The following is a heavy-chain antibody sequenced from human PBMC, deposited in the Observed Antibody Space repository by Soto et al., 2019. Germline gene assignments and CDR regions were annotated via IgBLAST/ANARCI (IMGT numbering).Heavy chain of an antibody. CDR3: ARGDGTTGTPYIWFDP. V-gene: IGHV5-51*01. CDR1: GYSFSTHW. CDR2: IYPGDFDT. Sequence: GESLKISCKGSGYSFSTHWIAWVRQMPGKGLEWMGIIYPGDFDTRYSPSFQGQVTISAEKSINTAYLQWSSLKAADTAMYYCARGDGTTGTPYIWFDPWGQGTLVTVSS. J-gene: IGHJ5*02. D-gene: IGHD1-1*01.